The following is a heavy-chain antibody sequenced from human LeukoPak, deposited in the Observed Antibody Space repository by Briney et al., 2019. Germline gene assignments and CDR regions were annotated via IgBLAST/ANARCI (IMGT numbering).Heavy chain of an antibody. D-gene: IGHD6-13*01. CDR2: ISWNSGSI. V-gene: IGHV3-9*01. J-gene: IGHJ4*02. CDR1: GFTFDDYA. CDR3: AEDIHPGGIAAAGTGDY. Sequence: GGSLRLSCAASGFTFDDYAMHWVRQAPGKGLEWVSGISWNSGSIGYADSVKGRFTISRDNAKNSLYLQMNSLRAEDTALYYCAEDIHPGGIAAAGTGDYWGQGTLVTVSS.